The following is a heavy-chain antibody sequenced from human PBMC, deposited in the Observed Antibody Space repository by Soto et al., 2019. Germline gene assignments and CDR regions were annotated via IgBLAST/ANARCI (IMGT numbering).Heavy chain of an antibody. CDR2: IIPIFGTA. CDR1: GGTFSSYA. Sequence: QVQLVQSGAEVKKPGSSVKVSCKASGGTFSSYAISWVRQAPGQGLEWMGGIIPIFGTANYALKFQGRVTITADKSTSTAYMELSSLRSEDTAVYYCASRGYCSGGSCYNFDYWGQGTLVTVSS. V-gene: IGHV1-69*06. CDR3: ASRGYCSGGSCYNFDY. D-gene: IGHD2-15*01. J-gene: IGHJ4*02.